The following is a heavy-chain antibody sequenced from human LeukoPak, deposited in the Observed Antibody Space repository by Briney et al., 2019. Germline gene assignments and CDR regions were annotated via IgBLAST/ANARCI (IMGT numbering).Heavy chain of an antibody. J-gene: IGHJ6*04. CDR2: INAGNGNT. D-gene: IGHD3-9*01. CDR1: GYTLTRYG. Sequence: GASLKVSCKASGYTLTRYGMHWVRQAPGQRLEWMGWINAGNGNTQNSQKSQGRVTITRDTSANTAYMELSSLRSEDTAVYYCARGRDYDILAGYLSYYYYGMDVWGKGTTVTVSS. CDR3: ARGRDYDILAGYLSYYYYGMDV. V-gene: IGHV1-3*01.